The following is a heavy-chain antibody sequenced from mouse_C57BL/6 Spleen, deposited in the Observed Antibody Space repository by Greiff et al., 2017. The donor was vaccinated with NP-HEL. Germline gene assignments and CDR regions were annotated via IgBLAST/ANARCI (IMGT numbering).Heavy chain of an antibody. D-gene: IGHD1-1*01. CDR1: GYTFTSYW. Sequence: EVQLQQSGTVLARPGASVKMSCKTSGYTFTSYWMHWVKQRPGQGLEWIGAIYPGNSDTSYNQKFKGKAKLTAVTSASTAYMELSSLTNEDSAVYYCTLYYGSSYVYFDYWGQGTTLTVSS. V-gene: IGHV1-5*01. J-gene: IGHJ2*01. CDR2: IYPGNSDT. CDR3: TLYYGSSYVYFDY.